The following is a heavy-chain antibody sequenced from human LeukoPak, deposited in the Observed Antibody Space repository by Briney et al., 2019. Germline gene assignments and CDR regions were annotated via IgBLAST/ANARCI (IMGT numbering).Heavy chain of an antibody. CDR3: ARVSGSGSFYLTLNWFDP. CDR2: IYPGDSET. Sequence: GESLTISCKGSGYTFTNYWIGWVRQMPGKGLEWMGIIYPGDSETKYSPSFQGQVTISADKSISTAYLQWSSLEASDTAMYYCARVSGSGSFYLTLNWFDPWGQGTLVTVSS. D-gene: IGHD3-10*01. J-gene: IGHJ5*02. CDR1: GYTFTNYW. V-gene: IGHV5-51*01.